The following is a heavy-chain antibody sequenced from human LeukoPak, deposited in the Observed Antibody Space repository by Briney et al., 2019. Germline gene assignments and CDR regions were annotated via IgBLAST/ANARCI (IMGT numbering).Heavy chain of an antibody. CDR3: ARGGVGSSSLDNWFDP. D-gene: IGHD6-6*01. CDR1: GYTFTSYG. CDR2: ISAYNGNT. Sequence: GASVKVSCKASGYTFTSYGISWVRQAPGQGLEWMGWISAYNGNTNYAQKLQGRVTMTTDTSTSTAYMELRSPRSDDTAVYYCARGGVGSSSLDNWFDPWGQGTLVTVSS. J-gene: IGHJ5*02. V-gene: IGHV1-18*01.